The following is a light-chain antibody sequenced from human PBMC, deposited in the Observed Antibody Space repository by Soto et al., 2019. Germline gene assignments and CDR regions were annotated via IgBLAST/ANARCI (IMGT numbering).Light chain of an antibody. J-gene: IGKJ3*01. V-gene: IGKV1-5*01. CDR1: QSISSW. CDR2: DAS. CDR3: KQYNSYSPFT. Sequence: DIQMTQSPSTLSASVGDRVTITCRASQSISSWLAWYQQKPGKAPKLLIYDASSLESGGPSRISGSGSGTEFALTIRSLQPDDFASYYYKQYNSYSPFTFGPGTQVDIK.